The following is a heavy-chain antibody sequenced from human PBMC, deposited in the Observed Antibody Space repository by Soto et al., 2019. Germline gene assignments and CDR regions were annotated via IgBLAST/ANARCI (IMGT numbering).Heavy chain of an antibody. CDR2: IYQSGSA. CDR1: GGSITSGGYS. Sequence: SESLSLTCTVSGGSITSGGYSWSWIRQSPGQGLEWIGYIYQSGSAFYNPSLKTRATILVDRSKNQFSLNLTSVTAADAAVYYCARAFYGVDLWGQGTTVTVSS. J-gene: IGHJ6*02. V-gene: IGHV4-30-2*06. CDR3: ARAFYGVDL.